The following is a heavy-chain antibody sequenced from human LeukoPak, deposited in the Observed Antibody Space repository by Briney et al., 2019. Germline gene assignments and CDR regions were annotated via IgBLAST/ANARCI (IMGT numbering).Heavy chain of an antibody. V-gene: IGHV5-51*01. CDR2: IYPGDSDT. CDR3: ARLGGETYDYGSGSYPNWYFDP. D-gene: IGHD3-10*01. CDR1: GYSFSSYW. Sequence: KDGESLKISCKASGYSFSSYWIGWVRQMPGKGLECMGIIYPGDSDTTYSPSFQGQVTISVDKSISTAYLQWSSLRASDTAIYYCARLGGETYDYGSGSYPNWYFDPWGRGTLVTVSS. J-gene: IGHJ2*01.